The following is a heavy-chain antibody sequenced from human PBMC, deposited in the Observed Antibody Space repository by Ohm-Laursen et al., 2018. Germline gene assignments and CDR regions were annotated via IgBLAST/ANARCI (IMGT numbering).Heavy chain of an antibody. V-gene: IGHV1-69*17. CDR1: RDTFNNYA. Sequence: GSSVKVSCKPSRDTFNNYAISWVRQAPGHGLEWMGLITPIYDIKNYAQNFQGKVTFTADNSTSTAYMTLSSLRSEDPAIYYCASVLMGMAHYFDYWGQGTLVTVSS. CDR3: ASVLMGMAHYFDY. J-gene: IGHJ4*02. D-gene: IGHD2-8*01. CDR2: ITPIYDIK.